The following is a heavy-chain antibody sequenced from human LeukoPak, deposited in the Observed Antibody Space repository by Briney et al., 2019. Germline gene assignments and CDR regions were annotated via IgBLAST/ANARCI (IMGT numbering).Heavy chain of an antibody. CDR3: AELGITMIGGV. CDR2: ISSSGSTI. V-gene: IGHV3-48*03. Sequence: PGGSLRLSCAASGFTFSTYAMSWVRQIPGKGLEWVSYISSSGSTIYYADSVKGRFTISRDNAKNSLYLQMNSLRAEDTAVYYCAELGITMIGGVWGKGTTVTISS. J-gene: IGHJ6*04. CDR1: GFTFSTYA. D-gene: IGHD3-10*02.